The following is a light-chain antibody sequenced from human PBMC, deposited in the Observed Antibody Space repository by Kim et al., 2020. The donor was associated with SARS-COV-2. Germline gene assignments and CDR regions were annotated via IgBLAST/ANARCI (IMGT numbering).Light chain of an antibody. J-gene: IGKJ1*01. CDR2: GAS. CDR1: QSVSSN. V-gene: IGKV3-15*01. Sequence: EIVMTQSPATLSVSPGQRATLSCRASQSVSSNLAWYQQKPGQAPRLLIYGASTRATGIPARFSGSGSGTEFTLTISSLQSEDFAVYYCQQYNDWTPGTFGQGTKVDIK. CDR3: QQYNDWTPGT.